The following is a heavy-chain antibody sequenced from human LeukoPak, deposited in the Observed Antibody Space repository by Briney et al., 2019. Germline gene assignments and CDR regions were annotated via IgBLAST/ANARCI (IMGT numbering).Heavy chain of an antibody. V-gene: IGHV1-69*02. J-gene: IGHJ5*02. CDR2: IIPILGIA. CDR1: GGTFSSYT. CDR3: ARGTGESSSTNWFDP. D-gene: IGHD6-13*01. Sequence: ASVKVPCKASGGTFSSYTISWVRQAPGQGLEWMGRIIPILGIANYAQKFQGRVTITADKSTSTAYMELSSLRSEDTAVYYCARGTGESSSTNWFDPWGQGTLVTVSS.